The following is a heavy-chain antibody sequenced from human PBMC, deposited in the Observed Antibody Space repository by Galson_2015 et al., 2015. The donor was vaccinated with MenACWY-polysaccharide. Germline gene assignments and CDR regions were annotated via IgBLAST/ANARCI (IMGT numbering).Heavy chain of an antibody. J-gene: IGHJ6*02. D-gene: IGHD2-2*01. CDR1: GFTFNSYA. Sequence: SLRLSCAASGFTFNSYAMHWVRQAPGKGLEWAAVISYDETNKYYADSVKGRFTISRDNSKNTLYLQMNSLRAEDAAVYYCARDYCSRTSCYGLDVWGQGTTVIVSS. CDR3: ARDYCSRTSCYGLDV. V-gene: IGHV3-30-3*01. CDR2: ISYDETNK.